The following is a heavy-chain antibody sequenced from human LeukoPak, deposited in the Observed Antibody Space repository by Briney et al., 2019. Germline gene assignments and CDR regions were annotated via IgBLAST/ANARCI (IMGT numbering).Heavy chain of an antibody. CDR3: ARIDSSGPGY. V-gene: IGHV1-8*01. Sequence: ASVKVSCKTSGYTFTSYDLNWVRQASGQGLEWMGWVNPNSGNTGYAQKFQGRVTITRNTSISTAYMELSSLRSEDTAVYYCARIDSSGPGYWGQGTLVTVSS. D-gene: IGHD6-19*01. J-gene: IGHJ4*02. CDR2: VNPNSGNT. CDR1: GYTFTSYD.